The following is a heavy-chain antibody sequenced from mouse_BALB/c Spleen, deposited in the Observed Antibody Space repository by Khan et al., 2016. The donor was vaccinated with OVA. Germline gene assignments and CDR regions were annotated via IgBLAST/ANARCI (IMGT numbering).Heavy chain of an antibody. D-gene: IGHD2-1*01. CDR3: ARSRGNYGAMDY. J-gene: IGHJ4*01. Sequence: LEESGAELARPGASVKMSCKASGYTFTTYTIHWVKQRPGQGLEWIGYINPSSGYTNYNQKFKDKATLTADKSSSTAYMQLNSLTSEDSAVYYCARSRGNYGAMDYWGQGTSGTVSS. V-gene: IGHV1-4*01. CDR1: GYTFTTYT. CDR2: INPSSGYT.